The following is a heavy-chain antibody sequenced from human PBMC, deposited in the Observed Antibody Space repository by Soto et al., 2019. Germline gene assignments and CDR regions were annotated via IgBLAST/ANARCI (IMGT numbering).Heavy chain of an antibody. J-gene: IGHJ4*02. V-gene: IGHV4-30-2*01. CDR3: ARGNVVAIDY. Sequence: SETLSLTCAVSGGSISSRGYSWSWIRQPPGRGLEWIGYIYHSGSTYYNPSLKSRVTISVDRSKNQFSLKLSSVTAADTAVYYCARGNVVAIDYWGQGTLVTAPQ. CDR1: GGSISSRGYS. D-gene: IGHD2-21*01. CDR2: IYHSGST.